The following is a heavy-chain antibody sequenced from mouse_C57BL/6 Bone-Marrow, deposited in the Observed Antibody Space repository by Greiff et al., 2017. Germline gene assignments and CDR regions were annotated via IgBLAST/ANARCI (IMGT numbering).Heavy chain of an antibody. Sequence: QVQLKQSGTELVKPGASVKLSCKASGYTFTSYWMHWVKQRPGQGLEWIGNINPSNGGTNYNEKFKSKATLTVDKSSSTAYMQLSSLTSEDSAVYYCARGGWLLPGLPYWGQGTLVTVSA. CDR1: GYTFTSYW. J-gene: IGHJ3*01. CDR2: INPSNGGT. D-gene: IGHD2-3*01. V-gene: IGHV1-53*01. CDR3: ARGGWLLPGLPY.